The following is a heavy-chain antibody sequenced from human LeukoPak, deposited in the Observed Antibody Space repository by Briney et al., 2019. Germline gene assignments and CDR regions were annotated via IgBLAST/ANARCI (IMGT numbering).Heavy chain of an antibody. CDR1: GGSISSSSYY. Sequence: SETLSLTCTVSGGSISSSSYYWGWIRQPPGKGLEWIGSIYYSGSTYYNPSLKSRVTISVDTSKNQFSLKLSSVTAADTAVYYCARIDILTGYIFDYRGQGTLVTVSS. CDR2: IYYSGST. J-gene: IGHJ4*02. CDR3: ARIDILTGYIFDY. D-gene: IGHD3-9*01. V-gene: IGHV4-39*01.